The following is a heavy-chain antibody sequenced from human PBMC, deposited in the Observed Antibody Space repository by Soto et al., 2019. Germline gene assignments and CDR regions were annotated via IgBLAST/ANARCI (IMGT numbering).Heavy chain of an antibody. J-gene: IGHJ5*02. D-gene: IGHD3-22*01. CDR3: AKAPPLDNYEKSGFYSWFDP. CDR2: ISNDGIKT. CDR1: GFSLSTYG. Sequence: GGSLRLSCAASGFSLSTYGMHWVRQAPGKGLEWLAVISNDGIKTDYAESVRGRFTISRDSSKNTLYLQMNSLRAEDTAVYHWAKAPPLDNYEKSGFYSWFDPWGQGVLVTVS. V-gene: IGHV3-30*18.